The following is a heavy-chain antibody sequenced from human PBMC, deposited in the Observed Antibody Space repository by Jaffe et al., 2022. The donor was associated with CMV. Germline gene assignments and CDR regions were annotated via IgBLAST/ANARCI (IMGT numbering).Heavy chain of an antibody. CDR2: IYYSGST. CDR1: GGSISSSSYY. CDR3: ARHPKHDAFDI. V-gene: IGHV4-39*01. Sequence: QLQLQESGPGLVKPSETLSLTCTVSGGSISSSSYYWGWIRQPPGKGLEWIGSIYYSGSTYYNPSLKSRVTISVDTSKNQFSLKLSSVTAADTAVYYCARHPKHDAFDIWGQGTMVTVSS. J-gene: IGHJ3*02.